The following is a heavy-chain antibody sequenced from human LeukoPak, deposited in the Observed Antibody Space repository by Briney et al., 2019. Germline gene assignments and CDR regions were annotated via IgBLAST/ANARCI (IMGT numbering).Heavy chain of an antibody. V-gene: IGHV1-8*03. Sequence: ASVNVSCKASGYTFTSYDINWVRQATGQGLEWMGWMNPNSGNTGYAQKFQGRVTITRNTSISTAYMELSSLRSEDTAVYYCAVIAAAGYDAFDIWGQGTMVTVSS. J-gene: IGHJ3*02. CDR2: MNPNSGNT. CDR3: AVIAAAGYDAFDI. D-gene: IGHD6-13*01. CDR1: GYTFTSYD.